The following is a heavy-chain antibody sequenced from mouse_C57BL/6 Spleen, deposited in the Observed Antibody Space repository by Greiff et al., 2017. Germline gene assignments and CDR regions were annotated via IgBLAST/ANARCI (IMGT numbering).Heavy chain of an antibody. D-gene: IGHD3-2*02. Sequence: QVQLQQSGAELVRPGASVTLSCKASGYTFTDYEMHWVKQTPVHGLEWIGAIDPETGGTAYNQKFKGKAILTADKSSSTAYMELRSLTSEDSAVYCCTRSRAAQGPDYVDDWGKGTTLTVAP. CDR3: TRSRAAQGPDYVDD. V-gene: IGHV1-15*01. J-gene: IGHJ2*01. CDR2: IDPETGGT. CDR1: GYTFTDYE.